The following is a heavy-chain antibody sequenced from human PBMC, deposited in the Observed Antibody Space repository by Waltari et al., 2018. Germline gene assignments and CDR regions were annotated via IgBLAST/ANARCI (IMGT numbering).Heavy chain of an antibody. CDR3: ARGTPSFYHYMDV. J-gene: IGHJ6*03. Sequence: QVLLQQSGPGLVKPSETLSVTCTVSGGSLSGFYWSWIRQSPGKGLEWIAFIYDSWTTKYNPSLKSRVTISVDTSKNRFTLKLGSATAADTALYYCARGTPSFYHYMDVWGKGPPSSSP. CDR2: IYDSWTT. CDR1: GGSLSGFY. V-gene: IGHV4-59*01.